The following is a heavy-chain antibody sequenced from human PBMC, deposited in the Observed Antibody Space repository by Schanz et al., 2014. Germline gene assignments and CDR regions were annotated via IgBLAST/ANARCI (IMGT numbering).Heavy chain of an antibody. J-gene: IGHJ4*02. V-gene: IGHV4-4*02. Sequence: QVLLQESGPGVVKPSGTLSLTCAVSGGSIISSTWWGWVRQPPGKGLEWIGEIYHNGDTSFNPSLKIRAPRSVDKSKKEFSLRLTSLTAADTALYYCVRGVGAWEQRIFDYWGKGTLVTVSS. CDR3: VRGVGAWEQRIFDY. CDR1: GGSIISSTW. D-gene: IGHD1-26*01. CDR2: IYHNGDT.